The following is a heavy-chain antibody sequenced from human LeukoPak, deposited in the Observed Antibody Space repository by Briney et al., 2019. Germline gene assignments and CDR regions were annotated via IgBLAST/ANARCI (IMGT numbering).Heavy chain of an antibody. CDR3: ARELIYGSKSYYTP. CDR1: GFTFTNHW. J-gene: IGHJ5*02. V-gene: IGHV3-7*04. D-gene: IGHD3-10*01. Sequence: GGSLRLSCEASGFTFTNHWMTWVRRTPGKGLEWVANIKQDGSEKNYVDSVKGRFTISRDNAKNSLYLQMNSLRAEDSAVYYCARELIYGSKSYYTPWGQGTLVTVSS. CDR2: IKQDGSEK.